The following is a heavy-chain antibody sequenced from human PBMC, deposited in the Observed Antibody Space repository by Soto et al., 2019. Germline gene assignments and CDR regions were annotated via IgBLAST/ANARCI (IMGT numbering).Heavy chain of an antibody. CDR3: AKVQYDSSGYYSCFDY. V-gene: IGHV3-23*01. CDR2: ISGSGGST. J-gene: IGHJ4*02. CDR1: GLTFSSYA. Sequence: GSLRLSCAASGLTFSSYAMSWVRQAPGKGLEWVSDISGSGGSTYYADSVKGRFTISRDNSKNTLYLQMNSLRAEDTAVYYCAKVQYDSSGYYSCFDYWGQGTLVTVSS. D-gene: IGHD3-22*01.